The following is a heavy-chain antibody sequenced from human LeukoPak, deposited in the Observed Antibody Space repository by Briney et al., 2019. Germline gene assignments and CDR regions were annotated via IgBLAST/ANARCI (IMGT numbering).Heavy chain of an antibody. Sequence: SETLSLTRTVSGGSISSSSAYWGWIRQPPGKGLEWIGSIYYSKNTYYNPSLKSRVTISADTSKNQFSLTLGSVSATDTAVYYCLSRCGFSYSYFDYWGQGTLVTVSS. CDR1: GGSISSSSAY. V-gene: IGHV4-39*01. CDR2: IYYSKNT. D-gene: IGHD5-18*01. J-gene: IGHJ4*02. CDR3: LSRCGFSYSYFDY.